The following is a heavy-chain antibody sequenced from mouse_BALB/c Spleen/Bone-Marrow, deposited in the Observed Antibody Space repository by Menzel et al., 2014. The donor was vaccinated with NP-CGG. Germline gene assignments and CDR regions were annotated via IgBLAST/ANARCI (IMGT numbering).Heavy chain of an antibody. V-gene: IGHV5-6*01. CDR1: GFTFSSYG. CDR3: ARHQRYYAMDY. Sequence: DVQLQESGGDLVKPGGSLKLSCAASGFTFSSYGMSWGRQTPDKRLEWVATISSGGSNTYYPDSVEGRFTISRDNAKNTLYLQMSSLKSEDTAMYYCARHQRYYAMDYWGQGTSVTVSS. CDR2: ISSGGSNT. J-gene: IGHJ4*01.